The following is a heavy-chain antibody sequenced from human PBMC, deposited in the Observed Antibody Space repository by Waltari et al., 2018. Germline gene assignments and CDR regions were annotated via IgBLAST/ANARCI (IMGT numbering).Heavy chain of an antibody. CDR1: GYSIRSGYY. Sequence: QVQLQESGPGLVKPSGTLSLPCAVSGYSIRSGYYWGWIRQPPGKGLEWIGSIYHSGSTYYNPSLKSRVTISVDTSKNQFSLKLSSVTAADTAVYYCARSPYIVVVPAAIGWFDPWGQGTLVTVSS. V-gene: IGHV4-38-2*01. J-gene: IGHJ5*02. CDR3: ARSPYIVVVPAAIGWFDP. D-gene: IGHD2-2*01. CDR2: IYHSGST.